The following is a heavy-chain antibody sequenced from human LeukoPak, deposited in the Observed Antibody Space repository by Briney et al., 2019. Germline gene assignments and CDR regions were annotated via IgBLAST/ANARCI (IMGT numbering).Heavy chain of an antibody. D-gene: IGHD2-8*01. CDR2: IFQDGNT. CDR3: ARRYCNSGICYFYDY. Sequence: SETLSLTXAVSSGNSWDWIRQAPGKGLEWIGSIFQDGNTYYNPSLKSRVTISVDTSKKQFSLKLISVTATDTAVYYCARRYCNSGICYFYDYWGRGTLVTVSS. J-gene: IGHJ4*02. V-gene: IGHV4-38-2*01. CDR1: SGNS.